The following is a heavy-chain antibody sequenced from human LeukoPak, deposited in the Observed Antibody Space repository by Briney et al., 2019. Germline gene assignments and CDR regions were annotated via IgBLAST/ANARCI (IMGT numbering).Heavy chain of an antibody. D-gene: IGHD6-19*01. CDR3: ARATYSSGWHVDY. CDR1: GFTVSSNY. CDR2: INQDGSEK. Sequence: GGSLRLSCAASGFTVSSNYMSWVRQAPGKGLEWVADINQDGSEKYYVDSLKGRFTISRDNAKNSLYLQMNSLRAEDTAVYYCARATYSSGWHVDYWGQGTLVTVSS. J-gene: IGHJ4*02. V-gene: IGHV3-7*01.